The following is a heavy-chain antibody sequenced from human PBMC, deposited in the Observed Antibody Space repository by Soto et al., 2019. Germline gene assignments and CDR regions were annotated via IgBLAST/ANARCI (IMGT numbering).Heavy chain of an antibody. CDR3: ARDNYGDYVLDY. Sequence: PSETLSLTCTVSGGSVSSGSYYWGWIRQPPGKGLEWIGYIYYSGSTNYNPSLKSRVTISVDTSKNQFSLKLSSVTAADTAAYYCARDNYGDYVLDYWGQGTLVTVSS. CDR2: IYYSGST. CDR1: GGSVSSGSYY. J-gene: IGHJ4*02. V-gene: IGHV4-61*01. D-gene: IGHD4-17*01.